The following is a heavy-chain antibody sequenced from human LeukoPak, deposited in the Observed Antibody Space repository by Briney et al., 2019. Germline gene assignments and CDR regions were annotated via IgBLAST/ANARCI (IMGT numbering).Heavy chain of an antibody. Sequence: PGGSLRLSCAASGFTFSSYAMSWVRQAPGRGLEWVSAISGAAGSTYYADSVRGRFTISRDNSQNTLYLQMSSLRSEDTAVYYCAKDAIRGPYATDWYFDYWGLGTLVAVSS. CDR3: AKDAIRGPYATDWYFDY. J-gene: IGHJ4*02. CDR1: GFTFSSYA. V-gene: IGHV3-23*01. CDR2: ISGAAGST. D-gene: IGHD3-9*01.